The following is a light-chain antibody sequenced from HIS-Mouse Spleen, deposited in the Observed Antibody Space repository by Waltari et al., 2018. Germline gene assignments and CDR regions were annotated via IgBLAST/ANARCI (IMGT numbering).Light chain of an antibody. V-gene: IGLV3-25*03. Sequence: SYELTQPPSVSVSPGQTARITCSGDALPKQYAYWYQQKPGQAPVLGLYKDSERPSGIPGRFSGSSSGTTVTLTISGVQAEDEADYYCQSADSSGTYVFGTGTKVTVL. CDR1: ALPKQY. CDR2: KDS. CDR3: QSADSSGTYV. J-gene: IGLJ1*01.